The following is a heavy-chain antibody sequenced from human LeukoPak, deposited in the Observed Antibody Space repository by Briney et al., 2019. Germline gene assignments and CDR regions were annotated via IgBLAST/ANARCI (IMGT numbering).Heavy chain of an antibody. CDR1: GGSFSGYY. J-gene: IGHJ4*02. V-gene: IGHV4-34*01. CDR3: ARGDGGSPYGY. D-gene: IGHD4-23*01. Sequence: SETLSLTCAVYGGSFSGYYWSWIRQPPGKGXXWIGEINHSGSTNYNPSLKSRVTISVDTSKNQFSLKLSSVTAADTAVYYCARGDGGSPYGYWGQGTLVTVSS. CDR2: INHSGST.